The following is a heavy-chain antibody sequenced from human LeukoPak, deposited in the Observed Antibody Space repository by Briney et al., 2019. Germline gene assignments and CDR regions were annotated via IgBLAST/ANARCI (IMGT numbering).Heavy chain of an antibody. D-gene: IGHD2-15*01. CDR3: ARDTHFVVVVPSTVEGFDP. CDR1: GYTFTGYY. J-gene: IGHJ5*02. Sequence: VASVKVSCKASGYTFTGYYMHWVRQAPGQGLEWMGWINPNSGGTNYAQKFQGRVTMTRDTSISTAYMELSRLRSDDTAVYYCARDTHFVVVVPSTVEGFDPWGRGTLVTVSS. CDR2: INPNSGGT. V-gene: IGHV1-2*02.